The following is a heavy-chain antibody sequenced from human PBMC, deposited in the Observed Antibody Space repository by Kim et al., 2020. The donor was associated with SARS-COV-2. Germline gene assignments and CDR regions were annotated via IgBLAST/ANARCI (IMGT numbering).Heavy chain of an antibody. V-gene: IGHV1-46*01. J-gene: IGHJ4*02. CDR3: ARKGNAFDY. CDR2: GGST. Sequence: GGSTNYHQKFQGLVTMTSDTSTSTVYMELSSLTSDDTAVYYCARKGNAFDYRGQGTLVTVSS. D-gene: IGHD4-4*01.